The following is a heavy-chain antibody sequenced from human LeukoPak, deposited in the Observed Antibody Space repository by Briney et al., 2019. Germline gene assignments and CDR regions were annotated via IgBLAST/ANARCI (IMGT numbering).Heavy chain of an antibody. D-gene: IGHD6-19*01. J-gene: IGHJ4*02. CDR2: IYWNDDK. Sequence: SGPTLVIPTQTLTLTCTFSGFSLTTSGLGVGWIRQPPGKALEWLAVIYWNDDKRYSPSLESRLTITKDTSKNQVVLTMTNMDPVDTATYYCARIIPVAGFSEILDYWGQGTLVTVSS. CDR1: GFSLTTSGLG. CDR3: ARIIPVAGFSEILDY. V-gene: IGHV2-5*01.